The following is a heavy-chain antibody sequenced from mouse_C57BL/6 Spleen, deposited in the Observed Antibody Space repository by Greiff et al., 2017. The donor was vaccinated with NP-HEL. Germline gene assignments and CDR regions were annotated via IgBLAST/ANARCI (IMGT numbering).Heavy chain of an antibody. V-gene: IGHV3-1*01. CDR2: ISYSGST. J-gene: IGHJ4*01. CDR3: ARDHYSNWGAMDY. Sequence: EVMLVESGPGMVKPSQSLSLTCTVTGYSITSGYDWHWIRHFPGNKLEWMGYISYSGSTNYNPSLKSRISITHDTSKNHFFLKLNSVTTEDTATYYCARDHYSNWGAMDYWGQGTSVTVSS. CDR1: GYSITSGYD. D-gene: IGHD2-5*01.